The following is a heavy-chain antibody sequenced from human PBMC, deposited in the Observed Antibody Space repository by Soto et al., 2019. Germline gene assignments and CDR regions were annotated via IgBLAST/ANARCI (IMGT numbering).Heavy chain of an antibody. CDR2: INLRGGTT. J-gene: IGHJ4*02. CDR3: ARGPDDSDVPRWDH. CDR1: GYNFNQYY. V-gene: IGHV1-46*02. D-gene: IGHD4-17*01. Sequence: QVQLVQSGPEVRKPGASVRLSCATSGYNFNQYYIHWVLQAPGQGLEWMGIINLRGGTTEYAHKWRGRVTVTGDTSTRTAYMELSSLRSEDTALYFCARGPDDSDVPRWDHWGQGTLITVSS.